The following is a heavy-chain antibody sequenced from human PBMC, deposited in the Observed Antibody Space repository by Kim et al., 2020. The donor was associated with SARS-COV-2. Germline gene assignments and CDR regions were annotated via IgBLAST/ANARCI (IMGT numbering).Heavy chain of an antibody. V-gene: IGHV3-74*01. J-gene: IGHJ5*02. CDR1: GFTFSSYW. CDR3: ARDLYSSSWYPRGGWFDP. D-gene: IGHD6-13*01. Sequence: GGSLRLSCAASGFTFSSYWMHWVRQAPGKGLVWVSRINSDGSSTSYADSVKGRFTISRDNAKNTLYLQMNSLRAEDTAVYYCARDLYSSSWYPRGGWFDPWGQGTLVTVSS. CDR2: INSDGSST.